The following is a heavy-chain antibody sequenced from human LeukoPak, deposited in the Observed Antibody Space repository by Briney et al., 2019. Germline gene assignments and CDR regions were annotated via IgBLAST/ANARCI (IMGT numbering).Heavy chain of an antibody. Sequence: SETLSLTCTVSGGSISSSSYYWGWIRQPPGKGLEWIGSIYYSGSNYYNPSLKSRVTISVDTSKNQFSLKLSSVTAADTAVYYCARHESYYDSSGYFGYWGQGTLVTVSS. CDR3: ARHESYYDSSGYFGY. V-gene: IGHV4-39*01. D-gene: IGHD3-22*01. J-gene: IGHJ4*02. CDR1: GGSISSSSYY. CDR2: IYYSGSN.